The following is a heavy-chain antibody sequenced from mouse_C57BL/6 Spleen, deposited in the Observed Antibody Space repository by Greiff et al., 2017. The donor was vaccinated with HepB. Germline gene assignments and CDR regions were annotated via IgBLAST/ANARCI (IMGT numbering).Heavy chain of an antibody. J-gene: IGHJ2*01. CDR1: GYTFTDYY. D-gene: IGHD4-1*01. V-gene: IGHV1-76*01. CDR3: ARSYNWDALDY. CDR2: IYPGSGNT. Sequence: QVQLQQSGAELVRPGASVKLSCKASGYTFTDYYINWVKQRPGQGLEWIARIYPGSGNTYYNEKFKGKATLTAEKSSSTAYMQLSSLTSEDSAVYFCARSYNWDALDYWGQGTTLTVSS.